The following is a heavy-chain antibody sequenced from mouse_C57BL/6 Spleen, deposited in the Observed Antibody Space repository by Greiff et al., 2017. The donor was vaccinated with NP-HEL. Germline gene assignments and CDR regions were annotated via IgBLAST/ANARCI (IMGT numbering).Heavy chain of an antibody. CDR2: IYPGDGDT. D-gene: IGHD4-1*01. J-gene: IGHJ4*01. Sequence: QVQLQQSGPELVKPGASVKISCKASGYAFSSSWMNWVKQRPGKGLEWIGRIYPGDGDTNYNGKFKGKATLTADKSSSTAYMQLSSLTAEDSAVYFCARSLGDGYYAMDYWGQGTSVTVSS. CDR3: ARSLGDGYYAMDY. CDR1: GYAFSSSW. V-gene: IGHV1-82*01.